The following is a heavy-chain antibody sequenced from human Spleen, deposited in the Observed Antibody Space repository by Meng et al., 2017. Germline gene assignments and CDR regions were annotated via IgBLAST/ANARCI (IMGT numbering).Heavy chain of an antibody. J-gene: IGHJ6*02. CDR3: ARGYSSSWYSDYYGMDV. Sequence: GESLKISCAASGFTFSNSDMNWDRQAPGKGLEWVSGVSWNGSRTHYADSVKGRFTISRDNAKNTLYLQMNSLRAEDTAVYYCARGYSSSWYSDYYGMDVWVQGTKVTVSS. CDR2: VSWNGSRT. D-gene: IGHD6-13*01. V-gene: IGHV3-19*01. CDR1: GFTFSNSD.